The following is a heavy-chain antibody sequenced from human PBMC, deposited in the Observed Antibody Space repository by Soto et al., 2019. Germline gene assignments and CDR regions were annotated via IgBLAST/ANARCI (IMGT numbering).Heavy chain of an antibody. V-gene: IGHV3-23*01. Sequence: GGSLRLSCAASGFTFSTYAMSWARQAPRKGLEWVSTISGGGGYIYYADSVKGRFTISRDDSKNMLYLQMNGLRAEDTAVYFCAKDPTSGIPYYFDYWGQGALVTVSS. CDR1: GFTFSTYA. CDR3: AKDPTSGIPYYFDY. D-gene: IGHD3-16*01. CDR2: ISGGGGYI. J-gene: IGHJ4*02.